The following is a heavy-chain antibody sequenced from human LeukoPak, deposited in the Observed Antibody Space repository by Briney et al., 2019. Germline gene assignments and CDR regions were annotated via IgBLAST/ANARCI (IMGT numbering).Heavy chain of an antibody. Sequence: ASETLSLTCTVSGGSISSYYWSWIRQPAGKGLEWIGRIYTSGSTNYNPSLKSRVTMSVDTSKNQFSLKLSSVTAADTAVYYCARAVGSGSFQTYYYYMDVWGKGTTVTISS. CDR1: GGSISSYY. V-gene: IGHV4-4*07. D-gene: IGHD3-10*01. J-gene: IGHJ6*03. CDR2: IYTSGST. CDR3: ARAVGSGSFQTYYYYMDV.